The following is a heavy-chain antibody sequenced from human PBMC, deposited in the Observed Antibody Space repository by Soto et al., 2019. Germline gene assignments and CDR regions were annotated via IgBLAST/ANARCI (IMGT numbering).Heavy chain of an antibody. D-gene: IGHD5-12*01. V-gene: IGHV3-30*03. CDR1: GFTFSSYG. Sequence: QVQLVESGGGVVQPGRSLRLSCAASGFTFSSYGMHWVRQAPGKGLEWVAVISYDGSNKYYADSVKGRFTISRDNSKNTLYLQMNSLRAEDTAVYYCAGGYSCYDWIYFDYWGQGTLVTVSS. CDR3: AGGYSCYDWIYFDY. CDR2: ISYDGSNK. J-gene: IGHJ4*02.